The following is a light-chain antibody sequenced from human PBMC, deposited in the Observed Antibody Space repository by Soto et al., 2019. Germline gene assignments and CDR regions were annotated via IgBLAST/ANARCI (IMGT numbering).Light chain of an antibody. J-gene: IGKJ3*01. CDR2: GAS. Sequence: EIVLTQSPGTLSLSPGERATLSCRASQSVSSSYLAWYQQKPGQAPRLLIYGASSRATDIPDRFSGSGSGTDFTLTISRLEPEDFAVYYCQQYGSSPEFGPGTKVDIK. CDR1: QSVSSSY. CDR3: QQYGSSPE. V-gene: IGKV3-20*01.